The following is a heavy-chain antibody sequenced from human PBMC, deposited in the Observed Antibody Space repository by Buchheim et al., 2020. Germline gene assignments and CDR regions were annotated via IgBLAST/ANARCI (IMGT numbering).Heavy chain of an antibody. V-gene: IGHV4-31*03. CDR2: IYYSGTT. J-gene: IGHJ1*01. CDR3: ARSGIATAASAEYFQH. Sequence: QVQLQESGPGLVKPSQTLSLTCTVSGGSISSGGYYWSWIRQHPGKGLEWIGYIYYSGTTYYTPSLKSRVTISVDTSKNHFSLKLSSVTAADTAVYYCARSGIATAASAEYFQHWGQGTL. CDR1: GGSISSGGYY. D-gene: IGHD6-13*01.